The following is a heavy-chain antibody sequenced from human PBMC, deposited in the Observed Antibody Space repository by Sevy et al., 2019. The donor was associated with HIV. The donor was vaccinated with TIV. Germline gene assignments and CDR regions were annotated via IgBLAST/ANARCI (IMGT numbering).Heavy chain of an antibody. V-gene: IGHV3-30*02. CDR1: GFTFSSYG. Sequence: GGSLRLSCAASGFTFSSYGMHWVRQAPGKGLEWVAFIRYDGSNKYYADSVKGRFTISRDNSKNTLYLQMNSLRAEDTAVYYCARDQGYCSSTSCYNYYYGMDVWGQGTTVTVSS. J-gene: IGHJ6*02. CDR2: IRYDGSNK. D-gene: IGHD2-2*02. CDR3: ARDQGYCSSTSCYNYYYGMDV.